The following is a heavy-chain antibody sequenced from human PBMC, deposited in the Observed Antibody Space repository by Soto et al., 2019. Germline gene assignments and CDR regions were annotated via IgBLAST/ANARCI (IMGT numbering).Heavy chain of an antibody. CDR1: GYTFTSYG. Sequence: ASVKVSCKASGYTFTSYGISWVRQAPGQGLEWMGWISAYNGNTNYAQKLQGRVTMTTDTSTSTAYMELRSLRSDDTAVYYCARDRGEVGATPFNFDYWGQGTLVTVSS. J-gene: IGHJ4*02. CDR2: ISAYNGNT. CDR3: ARDRGEVGATPFNFDY. V-gene: IGHV1-18*01. D-gene: IGHD1-26*01.